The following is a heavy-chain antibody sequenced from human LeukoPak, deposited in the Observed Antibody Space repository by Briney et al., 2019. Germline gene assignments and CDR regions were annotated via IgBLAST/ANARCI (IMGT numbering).Heavy chain of an antibody. V-gene: IGHV4-39*06. J-gene: IGHJ4*02. CDR2: IFYSGST. CDR1: GGSIRSNNYY. D-gene: IGHD1-26*01. Sequence: SETLSLTCTVSGGSIRSNNYYWGWIRQPPGKGLEWIGSIFYSGSTYHNPSLKSRVTISIDTSKNQFALRLSSVTAADTAIYYCARDVGVVGDTAFDYWGQGTLVTVSS. CDR3: ARDVGVVGDTAFDY.